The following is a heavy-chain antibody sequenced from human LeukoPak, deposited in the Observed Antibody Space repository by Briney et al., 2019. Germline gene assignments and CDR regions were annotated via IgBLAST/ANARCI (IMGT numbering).Heavy chain of an antibody. CDR2: IIPILGIA. J-gene: IGHJ5*02. V-gene: IGHV1-69*04. CDR1: GGTFSSYA. CDR3: ARGSYYGSEGAWFDP. D-gene: IGHD3-10*01. Sequence: SVKVSCKASGGTFSSYAISWVRQAPGQGLEWMGRIIPILGIANYAQKFQGRVTITADKSTSTAYMELSSLRSEDTAVYYCARGSYYGSEGAWFDPWGQGTLVTVSS.